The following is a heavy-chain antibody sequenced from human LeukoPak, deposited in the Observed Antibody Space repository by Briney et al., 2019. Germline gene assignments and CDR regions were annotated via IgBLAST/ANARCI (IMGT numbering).Heavy chain of an antibody. CDR2: INPSGGST. CDR3: ARAVQFWSGYCVGY. CDR1: GGTFSSYA. V-gene: IGHV1-46*01. D-gene: IGHD3-3*01. Sequence: ASVKVSCKASGGTFSSYAISWVRQAPGQGLEWMGIINPSGGSTSYAQRFQGRVTMTRDTSTSTVYMELSSLRSEDTAVYYCARAVQFWSGYCVGYWGQGTLVTVSS. J-gene: IGHJ4*02.